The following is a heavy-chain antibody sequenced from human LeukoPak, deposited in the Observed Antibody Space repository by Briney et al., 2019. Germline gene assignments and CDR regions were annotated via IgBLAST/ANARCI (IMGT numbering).Heavy chain of an antibody. CDR3: ARDPGSSAFDL. CDR1: GFYFSTYW. V-gene: IGHV3-7*01. CDR2: IDQDGTVR. D-gene: IGHD1-14*01. J-gene: IGHJ4*02. Sequence: GGSLRLSCAASGFYFSTYWMSWVRQTPEKGLEFVANIDQDGTVRNYMDSLKGRSSISRDNAKKSVYLEINSLRADDAAMYYCARDPGSSAFDLWGQGALVTVSS.